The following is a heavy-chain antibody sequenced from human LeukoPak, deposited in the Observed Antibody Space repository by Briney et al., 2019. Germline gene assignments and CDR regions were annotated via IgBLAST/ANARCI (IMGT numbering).Heavy chain of an antibody. V-gene: IGHV4-38-2*02. D-gene: IGHD4-11*01. CDR2: IYHSGST. J-gene: IGHJ5*02. Sequence: SETLSLTCTVSGYSISSGYFWGWIRQPPGKGLEWIGRIYHSGSTNYNPSLKSRVTISVDKSKNQFSLKLSSVTAADTAVYYCARGRGYSNYNWFDPWGQGTLVTVSS. CDR3: ARGRGYSNYNWFDP. CDR1: GYSISSGYF.